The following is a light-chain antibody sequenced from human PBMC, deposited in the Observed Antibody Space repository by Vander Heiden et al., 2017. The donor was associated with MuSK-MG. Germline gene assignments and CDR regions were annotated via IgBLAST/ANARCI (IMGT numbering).Light chain of an antibody. Sequence: ATQMTQPPPSLSASVGDRVTITCRASQGIRNDLGWYQQKPGKAPKLLIYAASSLQSGVPSRFSGSGSGTDFTLTISSLQPEDFATYYCRQDDNYPRTFGQGTKVEIK. J-gene: IGKJ1*01. CDR3: RQDDNYPRT. V-gene: IGKV1-6*01. CDR1: QGIRND. CDR2: AAS.